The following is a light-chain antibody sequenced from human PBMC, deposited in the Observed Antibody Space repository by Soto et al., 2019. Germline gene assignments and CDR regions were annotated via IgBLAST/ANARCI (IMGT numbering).Light chain of an antibody. CDR2: GAS. V-gene: IGKV3-20*01. Sequence: EIVLTQSPGTLSLSPGGRATLSFRASQSVSNNYLAWYQQKPGQAPRLLIYGASSRATGIPDRFSGSGSGTDFTLTISRLEPEDFAVYYCQQYGSSRTFGQGTKVHIK. CDR1: QSVSNNY. CDR3: QQYGSSRT. J-gene: IGKJ1*01.